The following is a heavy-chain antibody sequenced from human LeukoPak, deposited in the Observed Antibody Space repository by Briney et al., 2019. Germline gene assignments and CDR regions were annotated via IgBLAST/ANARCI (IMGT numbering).Heavy chain of an antibody. D-gene: IGHD6-13*01. CDR2: IYPGDSDT. Sequence: GESLKLSCGGSGYSFTTYWIGWVRRMPGKGLEWMAIIYPGDSDTTYSPSVQGQGTISADQSTSTAYPQWSSLKASDATMYYCARLVVGSSFDYWGQGTLVTVSS. J-gene: IGHJ4*02. CDR1: GYSFTTYW. V-gene: IGHV5-51*01. CDR3: ARLVVGSSFDY.